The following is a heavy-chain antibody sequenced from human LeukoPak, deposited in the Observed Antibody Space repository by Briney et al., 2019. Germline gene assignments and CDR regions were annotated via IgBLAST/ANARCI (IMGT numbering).Heavy chain of an antibody. Sequence: GGSLRLSCAASGFTFSSYEMNWVRQAPGKGLEWVSYISSSGSTIYYADSVKGRFTISRDNAKNSLYLQMNSLRAEDTAVYYCARDGGHYYDSSGQSGAFDIWGQGTMVTVSS. D-gene: IGHD3-22*01. CDR3: ARDGGHYYDSSGQSGAFDI. V-gene: IGHV3-48*03. CDR2: ISSSGSTI. CDR1: GFTFSSYE. J-gene: IGHJ3*02.